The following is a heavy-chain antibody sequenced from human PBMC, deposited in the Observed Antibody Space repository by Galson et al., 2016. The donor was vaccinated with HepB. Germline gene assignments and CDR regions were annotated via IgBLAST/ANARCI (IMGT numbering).Heavy chain of an antibody. CDR2: INAANGNT. CDR1: GYTFTTYA. J-gene: IGHJ5*02. D-gene: IGHD2-2*01. V-gene: IGHV1-3*01. CDR3: ARDGVYCSTTRCYPFWFDP. Sequence: CKASGYTFTTYAIYWVRQAPGQRLEWMGWINAANGNTGYSQNFQGRVTITRDTSASTAYMELSGLRSEDTAVYYCARDGVYCSTTRCYPFWFDPWGQGTLVTVSS.